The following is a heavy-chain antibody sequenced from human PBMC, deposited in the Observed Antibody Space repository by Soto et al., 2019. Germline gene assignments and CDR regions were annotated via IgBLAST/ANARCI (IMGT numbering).Heavy chain of an antibody. CDR1: GFSFSTYA. Sequence: XGSLRLSCAASGFSFSTYAMSWVRQAPGKGLEWVSTISESGDSTYYADSVEGRFTISRDNSKNTLYLQMNRLRAEDTAPFYCAKSSSNWYASYFDSWGQGTQVTVSS. D-gene: IGHD6-13*01. CDR2: ISESGDST. J-gene: IGHJ4*02. CDR3: AKSSSNWYASYFDS. V-gene: IGHV3-23*01.